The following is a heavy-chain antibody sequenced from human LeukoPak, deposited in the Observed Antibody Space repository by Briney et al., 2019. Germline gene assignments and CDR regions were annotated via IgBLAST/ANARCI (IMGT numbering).Heavy chain of an antibody. CDR2: IIPIFGTA. V-gene: IGHV1-69*13. CDR3: ARQVRGGYYLGAFDI. Sequence: GASVKVSCKASGYTFTSYGISWVRQAPGQGLEWMGGIIPIFGTANYAQKFQGRVTITADESTSTAYMELSSLRSEDTAVYYCARQVRGGYYLGAFDIWGQGTMVTVSS. J-gene: IGHJ3*02. CDR1: GYTFTSYG. D-gene: IGHD3-22*01.